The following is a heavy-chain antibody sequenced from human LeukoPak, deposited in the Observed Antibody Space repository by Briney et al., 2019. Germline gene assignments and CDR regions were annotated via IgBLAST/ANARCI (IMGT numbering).Heavy chain of an antibody. CDR1: GGTFSSYA. J-gene: IGHJ3*02. Sequence: SVKVSCKASGGTFSSYAISWVRQAPGQGLEWMGGIIPIFGTANYAQKFQGRVTITADESTSTAYMELSSLRSEDTAVYYCARITYGDYPNDAFDIWGQGTMVTVSS. CDR2: IIPIFGTA. V-gene: IGHV1-69*13. D-gene: IGHD4-17*01. CDR3: ARITYGDYPNDAFDI.